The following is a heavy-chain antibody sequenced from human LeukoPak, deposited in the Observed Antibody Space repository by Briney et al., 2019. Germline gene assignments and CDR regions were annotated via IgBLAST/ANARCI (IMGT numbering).Heavy chain of an antibody. D-gene: IGHD3-22*01. CDR1: GHTFTGYY. CDR3: ASKWVTYYYNSSAYHYPTDVFDI. CDR2: INANSGDT. V-gene: IGHV1-2*02. Sequence: ASVKVSCKASGHTFTGYYMHWVRRAPGQGLEWMGWINANSGDTNYAQKFQGRVTMTRDTSISTAYMELSRLRSDDTAVYYCASKWVTYYYNSSAYHYPTDVFDIWGRGTMVTVSS. J-gene: IGHJ3*02.